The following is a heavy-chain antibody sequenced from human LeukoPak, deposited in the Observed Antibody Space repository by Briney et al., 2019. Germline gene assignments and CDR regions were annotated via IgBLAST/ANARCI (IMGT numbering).Heavy chain of an antibody. CDR2: INHSGST. Sequence: SETLSLTCAVYGGSFSGYYWSWIRQPSGKGLEWIGEINHSGSTNYNPSLKSRVTISVDTSKNQFSLKLSSVTAADTAVYYCARQTIAVAGIDYWGQGTLVTVSS. V-gene: IGHV4-34*01. D-gene: IGHD6-19*01. CDR3: ARQTIAVAGIDY. CDR1: GGSFSGYY. J-gene: IGHJ4*02.